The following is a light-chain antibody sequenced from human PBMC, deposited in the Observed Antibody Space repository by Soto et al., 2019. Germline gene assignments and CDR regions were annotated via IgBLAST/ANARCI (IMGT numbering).Light chain of an antibody. CDR3: QQFNNWPPYT. V-gene: IGKV3-15*01. CDR1: QSVHSN. J-gene: IGKJ2*01. CDR2: GAS. Sequence: EIVMTQSPATLSVSPGERATLSCRASQSVHSNLAWYQQKPGQAPRLLIYGASTRATGIPARFSGSGSGTEFILTISSLQSEDFAVYYCQQFNNWPPYTFGQGTKLEIK.